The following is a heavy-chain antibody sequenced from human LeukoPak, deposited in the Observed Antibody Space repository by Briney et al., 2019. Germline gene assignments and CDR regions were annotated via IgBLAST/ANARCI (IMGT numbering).Heavy chain of an antibody. V-gene: IGHV3-23*01. D-gene: IGHD2-21*01. CDR2: ISDSGNT. CDR3: AKAPVATCRGAYCYPFDY. J-gene: IGHJ4*02. Sequence: GGSLRLSCAASGFTFSSYWMSWVRQAPGKGLEWVSAISDSGNTYHADSVKGRFTISRDSSKNTLFLQMNRLRPEDAAVYYCAKAPVATCRGAYCYPFDYWGQGTLVTVSS. CDR1: GFTFSSYW.